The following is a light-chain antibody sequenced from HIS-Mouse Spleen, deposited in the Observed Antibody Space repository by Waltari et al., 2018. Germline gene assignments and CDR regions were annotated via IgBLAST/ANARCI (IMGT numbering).Light chain of an antibody. CDR2: EGS. Sequence: QSALTQPASVSGSPGQSITISCTGTSSDVGSYHLVSWYQQHPGKAPKPMIYEGSKRPSGVSNRFSGSKSGNTASLTISGLQAEDEADYYCCSYAGSSTYVFGTGTKVTVL. CDR3: CSYAGSSTYV. J-gene: IGLJ1*01. V-gene: IGLV2-23*01. CDR1: SSDVGSYHL.